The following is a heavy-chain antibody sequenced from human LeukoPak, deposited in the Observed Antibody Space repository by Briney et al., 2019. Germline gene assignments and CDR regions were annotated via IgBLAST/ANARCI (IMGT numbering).Heavy chain of an antibody. CDR1: GFTFDDYA. V-gene: IGHV3-43D*03. CDR3: AKDITRGYYDSSGYLDY. D-gene: IGHD3-22*01. Sequence: PGGSLRLSCAASGFTFDDYAMHWVRQAPGKGLEWVSLISWDGGSTYYADSVKGRFTISRDNSKNSLYLQMNSLRAEDTALYYCAKDITRGYYDSSGYLDYWGQGTLVTVSS. J-gene: IGHJ4*02. CDR2: ISWDGGST.